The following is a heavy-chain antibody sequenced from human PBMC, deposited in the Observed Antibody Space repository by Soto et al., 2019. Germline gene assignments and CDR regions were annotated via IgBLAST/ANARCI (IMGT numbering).Heavy chain of an antibody. J-gene: IGHJ6*02. CDR3: ARDVGAGTVTAYYYGMDV. CDR1: GYTFTSYG. D-gene: IGHD2-21*02. Sequence: QVQLVQSGAEVKKPGASVKVSCKASGYTFTSYGISWVRQAPGQGLEWMGWISAYNGNTNYAQKLQGRVTMTTDTSTSTAYMGLRSLRSDDTAVYYWARDVGAGTVTAYYYGMDVWGQGTTVTVSS. CDR2: ISAYNGNT. V-gene: IGHV1-18*01.